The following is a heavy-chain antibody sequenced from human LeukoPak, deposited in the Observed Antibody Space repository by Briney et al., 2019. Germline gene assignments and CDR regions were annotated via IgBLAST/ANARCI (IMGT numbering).Heavy chain of an antibody. Sequence: GESLKISCKGSGYSFTSYWIGWVRQVPGKGLEWMGIIYPRDSDTRYSPSFQGQVTISADKSISTAYLQWSSLKASDTAMYYCARVDTAMVSYFDYWGQGTLVTVSS. V-gene: IGHV5-51*01. J-gene: IGHJ4*02. CDR3: ARVDTAMVSYFDY. CDR1: GYSFTSYW. D-gene: IGHD5-18*01. CDR2: IYPRDSDT.